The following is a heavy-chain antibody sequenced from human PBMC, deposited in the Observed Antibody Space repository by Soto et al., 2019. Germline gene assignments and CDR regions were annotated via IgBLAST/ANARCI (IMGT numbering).Heavy chain of an antibody. J-gene: IGHJ3*02. CDR3: ARVSRGFWSGYYLDAFDI. D-gene: IGHD3-3*01. V-gene: IGHV1-18*01. CDR1: GYTFTSYG. CDR2: ISAYNGNT. Sequence: GASVKVSCKASGYTFTSYGISWVRQAPGQGLEWMGWISAYNGNTNYAQKLQGRVTMTTDTSTSTAYMELRSLRSDDTALYYFARVSRGFWSGYYLDAFDIWGQGTMVTVSS.